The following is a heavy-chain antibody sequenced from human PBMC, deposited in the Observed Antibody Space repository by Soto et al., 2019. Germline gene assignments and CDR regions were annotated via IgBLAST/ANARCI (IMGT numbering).Heavy chain of an antibody. Sequence: PSETLSLTCTVSGESISSGYHWAWIRQPPGKGLEWIASIFHTGTTYYNPSFKSRVTISVDTSANQFALKLNSVTAADTAVYYCARGKLSDYVWGSYRYHFDYWGQGTVVTVSS. J-gene: IGHJ4*02. D-gene: IGHD3-16*02. CDR3: ARGKLSDYVWGSYRYHFDY. V-gene: IGHV4-38-2*02. CDR1: GESISSGYH. CDR2: IFHTGTT.